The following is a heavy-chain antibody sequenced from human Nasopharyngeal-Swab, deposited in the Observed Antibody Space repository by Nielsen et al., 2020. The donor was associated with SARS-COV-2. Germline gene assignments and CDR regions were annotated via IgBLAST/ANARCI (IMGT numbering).Heavy chain of an antibody. CDR3: ARREVGATFFDY. V-gene: IGHV3-30*03. CDR1: GFTFSSFG. Sequence: GRSLRLSCAASGFTFSSFGMHWVRQAPGKGLEWVAFIAHDASNEYYGDSVKGRFTISRDNTWNSLYLQMNSLRAEDTALYYCARREVGATFFDYWGQGTLVTVSS. D-gene: IGHD1-26*01. CDR2: IAHDASNE. J-gene: IGHJ4*02.